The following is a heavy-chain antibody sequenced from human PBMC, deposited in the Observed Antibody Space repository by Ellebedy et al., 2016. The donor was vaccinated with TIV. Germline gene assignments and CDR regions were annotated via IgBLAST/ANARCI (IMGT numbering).Heavy chain of an antibody. CDR3: ATDGSYGDYRSPTHAFVM. J-gene: IGHJ3*02. D-gene: IGHD4-17*01. CDR1: GFTFSSYW. CDR2: INQDGSEQ. Sequence: GESLKISCAAPGFTFSSYWMTWVRQAPGKGLEWVANINQDGSEQYYVDSVQGRFTISRDNARNSLNLQMNSVRAEDAAVYYCATDGSYGDYRSPTHAFVMWGQGTMVIVSS. V-gene: IGHV3-7*01.